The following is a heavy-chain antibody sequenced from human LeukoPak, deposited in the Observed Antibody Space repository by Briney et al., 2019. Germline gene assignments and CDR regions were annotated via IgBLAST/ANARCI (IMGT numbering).Heavy chain of an antibody. CDR2: IRSKAHGGTT. V-gene: IGHV3-49*03. CDR1: GFTFGGYA. J-gene: IGHJ4*02. CDR3: TSPVQDYYDSSGYYPSDY. D-gene: IGHD3-22*01. Sequence: PGRSLRLSCTASGFTFGGYAMSWFRQAPGKGLEWVGFIRSKAHGGTTEYAASVKGRFTISRDDSKSIAYLQMNSLKTEDTAVYYCTSPVQDYYDSSGYYPSDYWGQGTLVTVSS.